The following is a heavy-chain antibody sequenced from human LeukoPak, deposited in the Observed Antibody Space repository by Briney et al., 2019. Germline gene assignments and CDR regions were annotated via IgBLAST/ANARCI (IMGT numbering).Heavy chain of an antibody. CDR3: ARGDTGMDV. CDR1: GGTFSSYA. J-gene: IGHJ6*02. D-gene: IGHD2-21*02. V-gene: IGHV1-69*04. CDR2: IIPILGIA. Sequence: GSSVKVSCKASGGTFSSYAISWVRQAPGQGLEWMGRIIPILGIANYAQKFRGRVTITADKSTSTAFMELSSLRSEDTAVYYCARGDTGMDVWGQGTTVTVSS.